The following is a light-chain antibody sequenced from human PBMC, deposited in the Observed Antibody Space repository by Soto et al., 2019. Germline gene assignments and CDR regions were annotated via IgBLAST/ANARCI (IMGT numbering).Light chain of an antibody. CDR2: GHS. Sequence: QSVLTQPPSVSGAPGQRVTISCTGSSSNIGAGYDVHWYQQLPGTAPKLLIYGHSNRPSGVPDRFSGSKSGTSASLAITGLQAEDEADYYCQSYDSSLSGYVVFGGGTQLNVL. J-gene: IGLJ2*01. CDR1: SSNIGAGYD. CDR3: QSYDSSLSGYVV. V-gene: IGLV1-40*01.